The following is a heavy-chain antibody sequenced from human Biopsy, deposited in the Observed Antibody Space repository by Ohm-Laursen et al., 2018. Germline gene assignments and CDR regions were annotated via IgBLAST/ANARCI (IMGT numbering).Heavy chain of an antibody. CDR2: IVPILGTV. J-gene: IGHJ4*02. V-gene: IGHV1-69*04. CDR1: TGTFDSYG. D-gene: IGHD3-3*01. Sequence: SSVKVSCKTSTGTFDSYGVTWVRQAPGQGLEWLGRIVPILGTVNYAQRFQGRVALTADKSTGTAYMELNRLISDDTAVYYCARDRPSVSTYGVDWGQGTLVTVSS. CDR3: ARDRPSVSTYGVD.